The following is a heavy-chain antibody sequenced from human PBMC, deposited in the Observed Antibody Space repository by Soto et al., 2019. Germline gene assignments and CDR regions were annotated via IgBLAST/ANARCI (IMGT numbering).Heavy chain of an antibody. CDR3: ARGPLVDSSWYGIYYYYGMDV. J-gene: IGHJ6*02. V-gene: IGHV4-34*01. CDR1: GGSFSGYY. D-gene: IGHD6-13*01. Sequence: SETLSLTCAVYGGSFSGYYWSWIRQPPGKGLEWIGEINHSGSTNYNPSLKSRVTITVDTSKNQFSLKLSSVTAADTAVYYCARGPLVDSSWYGIYYYYGMDVWGQGTTVTVSS. CDR2: INHSGST.